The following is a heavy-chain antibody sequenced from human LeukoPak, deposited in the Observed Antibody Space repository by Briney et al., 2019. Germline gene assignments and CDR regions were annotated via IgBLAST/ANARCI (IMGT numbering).Heavy chain of an antibody. V-gene: IGHV4-59*12. CDR2: IYYSGST. CDR3: ARVPLYGSGSTYYYYYGMDV. CDR1: GGSISSYY. J-gene: IGHJ6*02. D-gene: IGHD3-10*01. Sequence: SETLSLTCTVSGGSISSYYWSWIRQPPGKGLEWIGYIYYSGSTNYNPSLKSRVTISVDTSKNQFSLKLSSVTAADTAVYYCARVPLYGSGSTYYYYYGMDVWGQGTTVTVSS.